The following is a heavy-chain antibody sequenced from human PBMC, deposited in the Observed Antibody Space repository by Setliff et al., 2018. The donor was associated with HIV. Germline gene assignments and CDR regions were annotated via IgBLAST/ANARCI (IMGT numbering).Heavy chain of an antibody. Sequence: SGGSLRLSCAASGFTFDDYGMSWVRQAPGKGLEWVSGINWNGGSTGYADSVKGRFTVFRDNAKNSLYLQMKSLRAEDTAVYYCATRPPTDYWGQGTLVTVSS. CDR1: GFTFDDYG. V-gene: IGHV3-20*04. J-gene: IGHJ4*02. CDR2: INWNGGST. CDR3: ATRPPTDY.